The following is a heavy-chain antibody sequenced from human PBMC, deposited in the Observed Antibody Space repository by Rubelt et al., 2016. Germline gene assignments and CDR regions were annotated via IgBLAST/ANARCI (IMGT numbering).Heavy chain of an antibody. Sequence: QVQLQESGPGLVKPSETLSLTCTVSGGSISSYYWSWIRQPPGKGLEWIGYIYYSGSTNYNPPPKGRVTISVDTSKNQFSLKLSSVTAADTAVYYCARWEGGLISHWGQGTLVTVSS. CDR1: GGSISSYY. J-gene: IGHJ4*02. D-gene: IGHD2/OR15-2a*01. CDR3: ARWEGGLISH. V-gene: IGHV4-59*01. CDR2: IYYSGST.